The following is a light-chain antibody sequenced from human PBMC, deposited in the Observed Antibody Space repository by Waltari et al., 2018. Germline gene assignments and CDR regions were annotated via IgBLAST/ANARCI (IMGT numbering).Light chain of an antibody. CDR1: QSISSW. V-gene: IGKV1-5*03. J-gene: IGKJ2*01. CDR2: KAS. CDR3: QQYNSYPSYT. Sequence: DLQMPQSPSTLSASVGDRVTITCRASQSISSWLAWYQQKPGKAPKLLIYKASSLESGVPSRFSGSGSGTEFTLTISSLQPDDIATYYCQQYNSYPSYTFGQGTNLEIK.